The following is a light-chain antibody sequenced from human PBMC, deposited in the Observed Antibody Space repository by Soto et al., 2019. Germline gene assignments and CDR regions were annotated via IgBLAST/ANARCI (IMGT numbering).Light chain of an antibody. J-gene: IGKJ1*01. CDR3: QQSYSTPPT. CDR1: QSISNY. CDR2: AAS. Sequence: DIQMTQSPFSLSAPVGDRVTITCRASQSISNYLNWYQQKQGKAPKLLIYAASTLQSGVPSRFSGSGSGTDFTLTISGLQPDDFATYYCQQSYSTPPTFGQGTKVDI. V-gene: IGKV1-39*01.